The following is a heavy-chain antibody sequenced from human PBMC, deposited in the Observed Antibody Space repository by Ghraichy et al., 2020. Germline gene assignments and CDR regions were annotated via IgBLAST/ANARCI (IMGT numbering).Heavy chain of an antibody. CDR2: VTSADDT. CDR1: RFTFTIHA. V-gene: IGHV3-23*01. CDR3: AEGGITPFRPLFDY. Sequence: GESLNISCPTSRFTFTIHAMSWVRQAPGKGLEWVSTVTSADDTYYADSVQGRFTISRDNSKNTIYLQMNNLGAEDTAVYYCAEGGITPFRPLFDYWDQGALVNVSS. D-gene: IGHD1-14*01. J-gene: IGHJ4*02.